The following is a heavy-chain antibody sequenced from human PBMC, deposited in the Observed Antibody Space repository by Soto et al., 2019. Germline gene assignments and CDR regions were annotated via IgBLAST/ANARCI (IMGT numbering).Heavy chain of an antibody. CDR3: ARSLNYCSGGSCYSNYYGMDV. Sequence: SETLSLTCTVSCGSISSYYWSWIRQPPGKGLEWIGYIYYSGSTNYNPSLKSRVTISVDTSKNQFSLELSSVTAADTAVYYCARSLNYCSGGSCYSNYYGMDVWGQGTTVTVSS. CDR1: CGSISSYY. CDR2: IYYSGST. D-gene: IGHD2-15*01. V-gene: IGHV4-59*01. J-gene: IGHJ6*02.